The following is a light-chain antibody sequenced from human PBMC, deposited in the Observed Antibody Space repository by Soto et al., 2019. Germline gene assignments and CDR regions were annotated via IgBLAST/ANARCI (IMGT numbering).Light chain of an antibody. V-gene: IGKV3-15*01. CDR3: QQYSDWPPIP. CDR2: GAS. Sequence: EKVMTQSPATLSVSPGERATLSCRASQSVGSNLAWYQQKPGQAPRLLIYGASTRATGIPARFSGSGSGTEFTLTISSLQSEDFAVYYCQQYSDWPPIPFGQGTRLEIK. J-gene: IGKJ5*01. CDR1: QSVGSN.